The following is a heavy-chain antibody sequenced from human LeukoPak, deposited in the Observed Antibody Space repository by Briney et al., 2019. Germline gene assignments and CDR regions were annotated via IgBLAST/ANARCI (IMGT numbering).Heavy chain of an antibody. Sequence: SETLSLTCTASGGSISSYYWSWIRQPPGKGLEWIGYIYYSGSTNYNPPLKSRVTISVDTSKNQFSLKLSSVTAADTAVYYCARQDSSGYLDYWGQGTLVTVSS. CDR3: ARQDSSGYLDY. V-gene: IGHV4-59*08. CDR1: GGSISSYY. CDR2: IYYSGST. D-gene: IGHD3-22*01. J-gene: IGHJ4*02.